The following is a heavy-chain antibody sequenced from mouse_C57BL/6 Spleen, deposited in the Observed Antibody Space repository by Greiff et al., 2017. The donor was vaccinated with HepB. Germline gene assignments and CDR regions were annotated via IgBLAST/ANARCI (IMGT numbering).Heavy chain of an antibody. Sequence: QVQLKQPGAELVKPGASVKLSCKASGYTFTSYWMHWVKQRPGQGLEWIGMIHPNSGSTNYNEKFKSKATLTVDKSSSTAYMQLSSLTSEDSAVYYCARSTVVPFDYWGQGTTLTVSS. CDR2: IHPNSGST. J-gene: IGHJ2*01. D-gene: IGHD1-1*01. CDR1: GYTFTSYW. CDR3: ARSTVVPFDY. V-gene: IGHV1-64*01.